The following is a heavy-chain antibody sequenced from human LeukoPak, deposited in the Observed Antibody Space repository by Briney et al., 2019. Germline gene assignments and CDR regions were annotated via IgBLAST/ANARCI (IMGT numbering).Heavy chain of an antibody. V-gene: IGHV3-9*01. CDR2: ISWNSGSI. J-gene: IGHJ4*02. D-gene: IGHD2-15*01. Sequence: GGSLRLSCAASGFTFDDYAMHWVRQAPGKGLEWVSGISWNSGSIGYADSVKGRFTISRDNAKNSLYLQMNSLRAEDTAVYYCARGPYYCSGGSCYRPYYWGQGTLVTVSS. CDR3: ARGPYYCSGGSCYRPYY. CDR1: GFTFDDYA.